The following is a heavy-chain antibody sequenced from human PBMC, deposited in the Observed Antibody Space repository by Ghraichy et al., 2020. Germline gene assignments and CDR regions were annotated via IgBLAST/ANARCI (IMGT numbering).Heavy chain of an antibody. CDR3: ARVTVLAIDD. Sequence: GGSLRLSCAASGFTFSSYXMNWVRQAXXKGLGWVSYISNCSSTIYYADSVKGRFTISRDNAKKSLYLQMXSLRDEDPAVDYCARVTVLAIDDWGQGTLVTVPS. J-gene: IGHJ4*02. CDR2: ISNCSSTI. V-gene: IGHV3-48*02. D-gene: IGHD4/OR15-4a*01. CDR1: GFTFSSYX.